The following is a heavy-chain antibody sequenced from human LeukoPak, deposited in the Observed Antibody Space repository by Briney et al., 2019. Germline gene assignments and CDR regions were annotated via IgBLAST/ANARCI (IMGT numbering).Heavy chain of an antibody. Sequence: SSVKVSCKASGGTFSSYAISWVRQAPGQGLEWMGGIIPIFGTANYAQKLQGRVTITTDESTSTAYMELSSLRSEDTAVYYCARDENRGSYSFDYWGQGTLVTVSS. CDR2: IIPIFGTA. CDR3: ARDENRGSYSFDY. CDR1: GGTFSSYA. J-gene: IGHJ4*02. V-gene: IGHV1-69*05. D-gene: IGHD1-26*01.